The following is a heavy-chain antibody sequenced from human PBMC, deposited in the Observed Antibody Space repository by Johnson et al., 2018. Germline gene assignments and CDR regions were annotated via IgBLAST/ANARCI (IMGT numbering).Heavy chain of an antibody. D-gene: IGHD2-15*01. CDR1: GGSFSGYY. V-gene: IGHV4-34*01. J-gene: IGHJ6*03. CDR2: INHSGST. Sequence: QVQLQQWGAGLLKPSETLSLTCAVYGGSFSGYYCSWIRQPPGKGLEWIGEINHSGSTNYNPSLKSRVTISVDTSKNQFSLKLSSVTAADTAVYYCARVRPVAATRGEYYMDVWGKGTTVTVS. CDR3: ARVRPVAATRGEYYMDV.